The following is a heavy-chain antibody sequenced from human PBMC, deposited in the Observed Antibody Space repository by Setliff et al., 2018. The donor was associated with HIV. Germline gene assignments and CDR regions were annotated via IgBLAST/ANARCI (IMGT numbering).Heavy chain of an antibody. Sequence: PGGSLRLSCVASGFTISYYGMHWVRQAPGKGLEWVAVISHDGGNKYYADSVKGRFTISGDNSKKTLYLQMNSLRPEDTAVYHCAKARSEYQLMPWYYYMDVWGQGTTVTVSS. V-gene: IGHV3-30*18. CDR3: AKARSEYQLMPWYYYMDV. CDR1: GFTISYYG. D-gene: IGHD6-6*01. CDR2: ISHDGGNK. J-gene: IGHJ6*03.